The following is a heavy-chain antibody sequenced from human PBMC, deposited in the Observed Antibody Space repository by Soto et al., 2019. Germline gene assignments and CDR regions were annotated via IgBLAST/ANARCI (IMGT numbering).Heavy chain of an antibody. J-gene: IGHJ5*02. Sequence: VASVKVSCKASGYTFTGYYMHWVRQAPGQGLEWMGWINPNSGGTNYAQKFQGRVTMTRDTSISTAYMELSRLRSDDTAVYYCARATVNTSPRFDPWGQGTLVTVSS. V-gene: IGHV1-2*02. D-gene: IGHD4-4*01. CDR3: ARATVNTSPRFDP. CDR1: GYTFTGYY. CDR2: INPNSGGT.